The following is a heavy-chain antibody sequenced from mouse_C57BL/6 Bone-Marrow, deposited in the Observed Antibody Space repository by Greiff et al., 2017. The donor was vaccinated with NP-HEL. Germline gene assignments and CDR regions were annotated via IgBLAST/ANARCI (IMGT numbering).Heavy chain of an antibody. V-gene: IGHV3-6*01. CDR2: ISYDGSN. CDR1: GYSITSGYY. Sequence: EVQLQESGPGLVKPSQSLSLTCSVTGYSITSGYYWNWIRQFPGNKLEWMGYISYDGSNNYNPSLKNRISITRDTSKNQFFLKLNSVTTEDTATYYCARGETAQALDYWGQGTTLTVSS. J-gene: IGHJ2*01. CDR3: ARGETAQALDY. D-gene: IGHD3-2*02.